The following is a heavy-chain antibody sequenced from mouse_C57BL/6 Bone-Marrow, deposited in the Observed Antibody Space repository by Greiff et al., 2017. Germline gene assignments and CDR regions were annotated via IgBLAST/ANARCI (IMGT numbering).Heavy chain of an antibody. D-gene: IGHD1-1*02. J-gene: IGHJ1*03. V-gene: IGHV14-4*01. CDR3: TTKGGRYFDV. CDR1: GFNIKDDY. Sequence: EVQLQQSGAELVRPGASVKLSCTASGFNIKDDYMHWVKQRPEQGLEWIGWIDPENGDTEYASKFQGKATITADTSSNTAYLQLSSLTSADTAVYYCTTKGGRYFDVWGTGTTVTVSS. CDR2: IDPENGDT.